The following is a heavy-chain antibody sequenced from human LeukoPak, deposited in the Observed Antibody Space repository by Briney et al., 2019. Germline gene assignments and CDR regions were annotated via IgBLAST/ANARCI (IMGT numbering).Heavy chain of an antibody. J-gene: IGHJ4*02. CDR2: IYYSGST. CDR1: GGSISSSSYY. Sequence: SETLSLTCTVSGGSISSSSYYWGWIRQPPGKGLEWIGSIYYSGSTYYNPSLKSRVTISVDTSKNQFSLKLSSVTAADTAVYYCARAPGGYCSSASCYSGGAFDYWGQGTLATVSS. CDR3: ARAPGGYCSSASCYSGGAFDY. V-gene: IGHV4-39*07. D-gene: IGHD2-2*02.